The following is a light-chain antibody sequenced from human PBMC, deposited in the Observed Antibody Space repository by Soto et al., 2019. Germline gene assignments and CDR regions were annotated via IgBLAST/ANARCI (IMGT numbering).Light chain of an antibody. CDR2: DAS. Sequence: DIQMTQSPSSVSASVGDRVTITCRASRAITTWLAWYQQKPGKAPKLLIYDASSLESGVPSRFSGSGSGTEFTLTISSLQPDDFATYYCQQYNSYWTFGQGTKVDIK. V-gene: IGKV1-5*01. CDR1: RAITTW. CDR3: QQYNSYWT. J-gene: IGKJ1*01.